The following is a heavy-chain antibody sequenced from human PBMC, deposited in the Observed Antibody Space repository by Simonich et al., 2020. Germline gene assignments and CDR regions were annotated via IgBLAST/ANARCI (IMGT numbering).Heavy chain of an antibody. CDR1: GFTFSSYE. D-gene: IGHD4-17*01. CDR2: KSCSGRTI. Sequence: EVQLVESGGGLVQPGGSLRLSCAASGFTFSSYEMNWVRQAPGKGLVWVSNKSCSGRTIDYAASVKGRFTISRDNAKNSLYLQMNSLRAEDTAVYYCARHYYGDYYFDYWGQGTLVTVSS. CDR3: ARHYYGDYYFDY. V-gene: IGHV3-48*03. J-gene: IGHJ4*02.